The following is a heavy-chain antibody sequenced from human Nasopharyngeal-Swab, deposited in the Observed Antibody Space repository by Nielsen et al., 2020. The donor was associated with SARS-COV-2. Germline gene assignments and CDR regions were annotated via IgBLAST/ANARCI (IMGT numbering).Heavy chain of an antibody. V-gene: IGHV3-15*01. CDR3: TTDFFFESPIRAFDI. Sequence: GESLKISCAASGFTFSNAWMSWVRQAPGKGLEWVGRIKSKTDGGTTDYAAPVKGRFTISRDDSKNTLYLQMNSLKTEDTAVYYCTTDFFFESPIRAFDIWGQGTMVTVSS. D-gene: IGHD3-3*01. J-gene: IGHJ3*02. CDR2: IKSKTDGGTT. CDR1: GFTFSNAW.